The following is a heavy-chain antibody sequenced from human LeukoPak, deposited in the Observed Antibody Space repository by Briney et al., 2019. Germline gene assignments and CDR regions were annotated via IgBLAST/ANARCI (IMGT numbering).Heavy chain of an antibody. CDR2: IYYSGST. D-gene: IGHD5-18*01. CDR3: ARARGGYSYGFSHYYVDY. Sequence: PSETLSLTCTVSGGSISSHYWSWIRQPPGKGLEWIGYIYYSGSTNYNPSLKSRVTISVDTSKNQFSLKLSSVTAADTAVYYCARARGGYSYGFSHYYVDYWGQGTLVTVSS. V-gene: IGHV4-59*11. CDR1: GGSISSHY. J-gene: IGHJ4*02.